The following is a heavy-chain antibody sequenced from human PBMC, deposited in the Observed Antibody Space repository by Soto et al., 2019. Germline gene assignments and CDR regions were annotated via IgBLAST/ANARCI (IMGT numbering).Heavy chain of an antibody. CDR1: GGSISSGGYY. J-gene: IGHJ3*01. CDR3: ARGVWGPVTPVAFDV. Sequence: SETLSLTCTVSGGSISSGGYYCSWIRHHPGKGLEWIGYISYSGRTYYKSSLKSRVSISVDTSKNQFSLKLSSVTAADTAVYYCARGVWGPVTPVAFDVCAQGTMVTVSS. V-gene: IGHV4-31*03. D-gene: IGHD4-17*01. CDR2: ISYSGRT.